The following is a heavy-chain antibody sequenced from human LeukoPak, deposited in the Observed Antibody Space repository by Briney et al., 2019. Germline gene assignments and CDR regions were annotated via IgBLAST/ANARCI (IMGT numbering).Heavy chain of an antibody. Sequence: PSETLSLTCTVSGGSISSYYWSWIRQPPGKGLEWIGYIYTSGSTNYNPSLKSRVTISVDTSKNQFSLKPSSVTAADTAVYYCARLGYYDSSGSDAFDIWGQGTMVTVSS. J-gene: IGHJ3*02. V-gene: IGHV4-4*09. CDR2: IYTSGST. CDR3: ARLGYYDSSGSDAFDI. D-gene: IGHD3-22*01. CDR1: GGSISSYY.